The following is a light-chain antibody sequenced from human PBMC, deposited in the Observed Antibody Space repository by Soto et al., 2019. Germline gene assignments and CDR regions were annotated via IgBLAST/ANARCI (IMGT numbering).Light chain of an antibody. CDR2: DVS. V-gene: IGKV3-15*01. CDR3: QQDNDWWT. Sequence: TMEKNPRATVAVSREERDTLSCRASQSARISLGWYQQKPGQAPRPLIYDVSTRATGVPARFSGSGSGTEFTLSSSSLQSEDFAVYYCQQDNDWWTFGEGTEVDIK. J-gene: IGKJ1*01. CDR1: QSARIS.